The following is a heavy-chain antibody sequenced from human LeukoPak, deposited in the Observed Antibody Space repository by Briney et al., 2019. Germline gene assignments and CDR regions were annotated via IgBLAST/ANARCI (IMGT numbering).Heavy chain of an antibody. CDR1: GGSFSGYY. CDR3: ARSVRVKGDAFDI. Sequence: PSETLSLTCAVYGGSFSGYYWSWIRQPPGKGLEWIGYIYYSGSTNYNPSLKSRVTISVDTSKNQFSLKLSSVTAADTAVYYCARSVRVKGDAFDIWGQGTMVTVSS. V-gene: IGHV4-59*08. CDR2: IYYSGST. J-gene: IGHJ3*02. D-gene: IGHD3-22*01.